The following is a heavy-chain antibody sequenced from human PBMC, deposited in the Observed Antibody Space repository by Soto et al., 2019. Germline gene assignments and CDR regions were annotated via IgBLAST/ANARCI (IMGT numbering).Heavy chain of an antibody. Sequence: GGSLRLSCAASGFIFSSFALHWVRQAPGKGLEWVAVIRYDGTEKYNGDSAKGRFTISRDNSKNTVYLEMTSLKAEDTAVYYCARDFTQVGPLDFWGQGTLVTVSS. D-gene: IGHD1-26*01. CDR2: IRYDGTEK. V-gene: IGHV3-33*01. CDR1: GFIFSSFA. J-gene: IGHJ4*02. CDR3: ARDFTQVGPLDF.